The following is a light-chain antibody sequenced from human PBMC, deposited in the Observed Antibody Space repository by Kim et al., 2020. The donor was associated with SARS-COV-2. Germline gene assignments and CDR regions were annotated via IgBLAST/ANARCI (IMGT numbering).Light chain of an antibody. Sequence: DIQMTQSPSTLSASIGDRVTITCRASQSINTWLAWYQQKPGKAPKVLINDASNLESGVPSRFSGSGSATEFTLTITSLQHDDFATYYCQQYKSLSTFGGGTKVDIK. J-gene: IGKJ4*01. V-gene: IGKV1-5*01. CDR3: QQYKSLST. CDR1: QSINTW. CDR2: DAS.